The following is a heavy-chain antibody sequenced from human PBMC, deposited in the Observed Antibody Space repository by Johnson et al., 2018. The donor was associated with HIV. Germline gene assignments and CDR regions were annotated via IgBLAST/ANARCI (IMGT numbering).Heavy chain of an antibody. J-gene: IGHJ3*02. V-gene: IGHV3-20*04. Sequence: VQLVESGGGVERPGGSLRLSCAASGFSFDDYGMNWVRQLPGKGLEWVSGISWNGGSTSYADSVKGRFTNSRDNANKSLYLQMNSLRADDTALYYCARDRDPYSSSSVGAFDIWGQGTMVTVSS. CDR1: GFSFDDYG. D-gene: IGHD6-6*01. CDR2: ISWNGGST. CDR3: ARDRDPYSSSSVGAFDI.